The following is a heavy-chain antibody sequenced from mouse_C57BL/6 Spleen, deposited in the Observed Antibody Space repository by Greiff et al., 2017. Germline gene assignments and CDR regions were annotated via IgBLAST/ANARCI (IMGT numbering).Heavy chain of an antibody. CDR1: GYTFTSYW. D-gene: IGHD2-1*01. CDR2: IYPGSGST. CDR3: AWEYGNYLEYYFDY. V-gene: IGHV1-55*01. Sequence: QVQLQQPGAELVKPGASVKMSCKASGYTFTSYWITWVKQRPGQGLEWIGDIYPGSGSTNYNEKFKSKATLTVDTSSSTAYMQLSSLTSEDSAFYYCAWEYGNYLEYYFDYWGQGTTLTVSS. J-gene: IGHJ2*01.